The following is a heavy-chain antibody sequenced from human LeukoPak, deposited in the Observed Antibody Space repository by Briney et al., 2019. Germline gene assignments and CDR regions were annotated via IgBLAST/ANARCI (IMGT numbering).Heavy chain of an antibody. D-gene: IGHD6-19*01. J-gene: IGHJ4*02. Sequence: SETLSLTCTVSAGSVSSIRYYWTWIRQSPGKGLDWIGHIYQNGSTNYFPSLETRLTISLDTSKNQFSLKLSSVTAADTAVYSCAKASNGWPYSFDSWGQRVQVTVSS. CDR3: AKASNGWPYSFDS. CDR2: IYQNGST. CDR1: AGSVSSIRYY. V-gene: IGHV4-61*01.